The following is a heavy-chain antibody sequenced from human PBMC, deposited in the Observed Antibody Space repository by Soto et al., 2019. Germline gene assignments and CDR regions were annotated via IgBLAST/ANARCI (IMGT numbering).Heavy chain of an antibody. CDR2: INAGNGNT. CDR3: AGRPCVSLPYLDY. J-gene: IGHJ4*02. V-gene: IGHV1-3*01. CDR1: GYTFTSYA. Sequence: QVQLVQSGAEVKKPGASVKVSCKASGYTFTSYAMHWVRQAPGQRLEWMGWINAGNGNTKYSQKFQGRVTITRDTSEGTAYMELGRLRCESTAVYYCAGRPCVSLPYLDYWGQGTLVTVSS.